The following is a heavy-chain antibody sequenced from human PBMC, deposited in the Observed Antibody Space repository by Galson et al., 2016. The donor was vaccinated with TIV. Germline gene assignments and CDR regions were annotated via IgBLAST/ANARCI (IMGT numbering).Heavy chain of an antibody. J-gene: IGHJ5*02. CDR1: GFTFSSYE. CDR3: ARERSGNDFQNWFDP. Sequence: SLRLSCVASGFTFSSYEMNWVRQAPGKGLEWVSYISNRGSMKFYADSVKGRFTISRDNAKSSLYLQMNSLRADDTAIYYCARERSGNDFQNWFDPWGQGTLVTVSS. V-gene: IGHV3-48*03. D-gene: IGHD1-1*01. CDR2: ISNRGSMK.